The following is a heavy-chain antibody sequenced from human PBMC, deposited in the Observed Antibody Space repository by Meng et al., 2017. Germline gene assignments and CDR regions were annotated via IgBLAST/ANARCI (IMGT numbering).Heavy chain of an antibody. CDR3: ATGIAAAGLYYFDY. Sequence: QVQPQEARPVLAKPSAPLSLTCTVSGGSISSYYWSWIRQPAGKGLEWIGRIYTSGSTNYNPSLKSRVTMSVDTSKNQFSLKLSSVTAADTAVYYCATGIAAAGLYYFDYWGQGTLVTVSS. CDR1: GGSISSYY. CDR2: IYTSGST. D-gene: IGHD6-13*01. V-gene: IGHV4-4*07. J-gene: IGHJ4*02.